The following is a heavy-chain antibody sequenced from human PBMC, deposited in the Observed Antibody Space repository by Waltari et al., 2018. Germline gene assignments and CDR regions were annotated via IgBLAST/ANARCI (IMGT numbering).Heavy chain of an antibody. D-gene: IGHD2-2*02. CDR1: GGSISSYY. CDR2: IYYSGST. J-gene: IGHJ4*02. CDR3: ARAAEYCSSTSCYSGPFDY. V-gene: IGHV4-59*01. Sequence: QVQLQESGPGLVKPSETLSLTCTVSGGSISSYYWRWIRQPPGKGLEWIGYIYYSGSTNYNPSLKSRVTISVDTSKNQFSLKLSSVTAADTAVYYCARAAEYCSSTSCYSGPFDYWGQGTLVTVSS.